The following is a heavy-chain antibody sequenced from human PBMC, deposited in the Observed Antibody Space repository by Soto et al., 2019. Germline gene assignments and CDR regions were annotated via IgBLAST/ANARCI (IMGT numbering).Heavy chain of an antibody. CDR3: AGGRIVVVGSRAYYGMDV. J-gene: IGHJ6*02. CDR1: GFTFSRYS. CDR2: ISSGSAYI. V-gene: IGHV3-21*01. D-gene: IGHD3-22*01. Sequence: EVQLVESGGGLVKPGGSLRLSCAASGFTFSRYSMNWVRQAPGKGLEWVSSISSGSAYIYYADSAKGRFTISRDNDKNSLYLQMSSLRAEDTAVYYCAGGRIVVVGSRAYYGMDVWGQGTTVTVSS.